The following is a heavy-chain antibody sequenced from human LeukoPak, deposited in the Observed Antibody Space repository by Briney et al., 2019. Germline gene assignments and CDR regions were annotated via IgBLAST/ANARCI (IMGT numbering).Heavy chain of an antibody. V-gene: IGHV3-48*03. Sequence: PGGSLRLSCAASGFTFRNYEMSWVRQAPGKGLEWVSYISPSGDTIYYGDSVKRRFTISRDNAKNSLYLQMNSLRAEDTAVYYCHVRLGELSLITWGQGTLVTVSS. CDR3: HVRLGELSLIT. CDR2: ISPSGDTI. D-gene: IGHD3-16*02. CDR1: GFTFRNYE. J-gene: IGHJ4*02.